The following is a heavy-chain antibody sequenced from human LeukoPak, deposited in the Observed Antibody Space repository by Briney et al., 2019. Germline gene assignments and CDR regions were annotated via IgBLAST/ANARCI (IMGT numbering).Heavy chain of an antibody. J-gene: IGHJ2*01. CDR3: ARHPGKVTNDWYFDL. CDR1: GYTFTGYY. CDR2: ISPNSGGT. D-gene: IGHD4-23*01. Sequence: GASVKVSCKASGYTFTGYYMHWVRQAPGQGFEWMGWISPNSGGTNYAQKFQGRVTMTRDTSISTAYMELSRLRSDDTAVYYCARHPGKVTNDWYFDLWGRGTLVTVSS. V-gene: IGHV1-2*02.